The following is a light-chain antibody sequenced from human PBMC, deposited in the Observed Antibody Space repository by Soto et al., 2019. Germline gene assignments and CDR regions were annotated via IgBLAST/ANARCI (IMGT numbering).Light chain of an antibody. CDR1: QSVSKWY. V-gene: IGKV3-20*01. CDR2: GAS. Sequence: ILLTQSPGTLSLSPGERATLSCRASQSVSKWYVAWYQVKTGQAPRIVIYGASSRDTGIPDRFSGGWSGTEFTLCVSRLEPEDFKVYYCQQYVMHPFTFGRGTKVDIK. J-gene: IGKJ2*01. CDR3: QQYVMHPFT.